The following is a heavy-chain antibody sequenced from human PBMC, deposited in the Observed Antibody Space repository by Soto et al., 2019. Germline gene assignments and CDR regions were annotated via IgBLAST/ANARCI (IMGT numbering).Heavy chain of an antibody. CDR3: ARVIFGYCSGGSCYFDY. J-gene: IGHJ4*02. CDR2: ISSSSSTI. D-gene: IGHD2-15*01. V-gene: IGHV3-48*01. Sequence: GGSLRLSCAASGFTFSSYSMNWVRQAPGKGLEWVSYISSSSSTIYYADSVKGRSTISRDNAKNSLYLQMNSLRAEDTAVYYCARVIFGYCSGGSCYFDYWGQGTLVTVSS. CDR1: GFTFSSYS.